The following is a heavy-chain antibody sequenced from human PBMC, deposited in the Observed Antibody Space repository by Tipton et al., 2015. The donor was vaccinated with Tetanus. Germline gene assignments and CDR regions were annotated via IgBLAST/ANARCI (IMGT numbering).Heavy chain of an antibody. Sequence: TLSLTCAVYGGSFSGYYWSWIRQPPGKGLEWIGEINHSGSTNYNPSLKSRVTISVDTPKNQFSLKLSSVTAADTAVYYCARGRRYYYGSGSFDYWGQGTLVTVSS. CDR3: ARGRRYYYGSGSFDY. CDR2: INHSGST. D-gene: IGHD3-10*01. J-gene: IGHJ4*02. V-gene: IGHV4-34*01. CDR1: GGSFSGYY.